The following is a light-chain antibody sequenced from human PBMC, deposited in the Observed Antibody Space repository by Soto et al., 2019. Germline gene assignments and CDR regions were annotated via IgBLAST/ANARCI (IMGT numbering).Light chain of an antibody. J-gene: IGKJ3*01. Sequence: DIQMTQSPSTLSASVGDRVTITCRASQSISSWLAWYQQKPGKAPKLLIYDASSLESGVPSRFSGSGSGTEFTLTISSLQPDDFATYYCQQYNSYSLTFGPGTKVIS. V-gene: IGKV1-5*01. CDR1: QSISSW. CDR3: QQYNSYSLT. CDR2: DAS.